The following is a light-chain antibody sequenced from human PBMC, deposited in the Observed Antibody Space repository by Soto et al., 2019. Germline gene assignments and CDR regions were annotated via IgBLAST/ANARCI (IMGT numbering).Light chain of an antibody. CDR3: QQYKSYLWT. CDR1: QSIIRW. J-gene: IGKJ1*01. Sequence: DIQMTQSPSTLSASVGDRVTITCRASQSIIRWLAWYQQKPGKAPRLMISKASRLESEVPSRFSGSGSGSEFNLTISSLQPDDFATYYCQQYKSYLWTFGQWTKVEIK. V-gene: IGKV1-5*03. CDR2: KAS.